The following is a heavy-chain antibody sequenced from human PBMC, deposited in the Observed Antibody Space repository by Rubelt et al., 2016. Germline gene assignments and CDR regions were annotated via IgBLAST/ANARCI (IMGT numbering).Heavy chain of an antibody. J-gene: IGHJ5*02. D-gene: IGHD3-16*02. V-gene: IGHV1-18*01. CDR3: ARVMITFGGVIEVGWFDP. Sequence: QVQLVQSGAEVKKPGASVKVSCKASGYTFTSYGISWVRQAPGQGLAWMGWISAYNGNTDYAPKLQGRVTMTTDTSTSTAYMELRSLRSDDTAVYYCARVMITFGGVIEVGWFDPWGQGTLVTVSS. CDR2: ISAYNGNT. CDR1: GYTFTSYG.